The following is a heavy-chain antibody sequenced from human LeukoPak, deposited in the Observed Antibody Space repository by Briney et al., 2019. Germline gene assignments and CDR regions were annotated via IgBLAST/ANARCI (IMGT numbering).Heavy chain of an antibody. D-gene: IGHD3-22*01. CDR2: IIPILGIA. CDR3: AREQGDYYDSSGYYPY. CDR1: GGTFSSYA. Sequence: GXSVKVSCKASGGTFSSYAISWVRQAPGQGLEWMGRIIPILGIANYAQKFQGRVTITADKSTGTAYMELSSLRSEDTAVYYCAREQGDYYDSSGYYPYWGQGTLVTVSS. J-gene: IGHJ4*02. V-gene: IGHV1-69*04.